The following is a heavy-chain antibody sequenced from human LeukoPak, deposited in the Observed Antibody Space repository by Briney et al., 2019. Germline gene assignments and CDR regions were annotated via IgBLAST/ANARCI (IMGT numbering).Heavy chain of an antibody. J-gene: IGHJ4*02. CDR1: GFTFSSYW. D-gene: IGHD3-10*01. V-gene: IGHV3-7*01. CDR3: ARSGSGSYSFNEFDY. CDR2: IKQDGSEK. Sequence: GGSLRLYCAASGFTFSSYWMSWVRQAPGKGLEWVANIKQDGSEKYYVDSVKGRSTISRDNAKNSLYLQMNSLRAEDTAVYYCARSGSGSYSFNEFDYWGQGILVTVSS.